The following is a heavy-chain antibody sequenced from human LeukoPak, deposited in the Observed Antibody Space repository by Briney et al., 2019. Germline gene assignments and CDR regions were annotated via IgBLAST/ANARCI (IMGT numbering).Heavy chain of an antibody. CDR3: ARDKGQQLVVGALDI. J-gene: IGHJ3*02. V-gene: IGHV4-61*01. D-gene: IGHD6-13*01. CDR2: IYYSGST. CDR1: GGSVSSGSYY. Sequence: SETLSLTCTVSGGSVSSGSYYWSWIRQPPGKGLEWIGYIYYSGSTNYNPSLKSRVTISVDTSKNQFSLKLSSVTAADTAVYYCARDKGQQLVVGALDIWGQGTMVTVSS.